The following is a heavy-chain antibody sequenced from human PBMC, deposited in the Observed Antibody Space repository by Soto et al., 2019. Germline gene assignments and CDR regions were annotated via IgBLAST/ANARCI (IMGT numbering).Heavy chain of an antibody. D-gene: IGHD2-15*01. CDR1: GFSVSSYY. J-gene: IGHJ4*02. CDR3: ARWWLGDYFDH. CDR2: LFSGGNT. Sequence: DVQLVESGGGLVPPGGSLRLSCAASGFSVSSYYMSWVRQAPGKGLEWVSVLFSGGNTYYADSVKGRFTISRHSSTNTLFLDMNNVRPEDTAVYYCARWWLGDYFDHWGPGTLVTVSS. V-gene: IGHV3-53*04.